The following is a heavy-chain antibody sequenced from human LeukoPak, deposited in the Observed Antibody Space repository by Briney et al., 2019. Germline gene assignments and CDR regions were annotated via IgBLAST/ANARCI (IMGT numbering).Heavy chain of an antibody. V-gene: IGHV4-59*01. CDR2: IFYSGGA. J-gene: IGHJ2*01. Sequence: SETLSLTCTVSGGSIRSYYWSWIRQPPGKGLEWIGYIFYSGGANYNPSLKSRVTISVDTSKNQFSLKLTSVTAADTAVYYCARVYYSNSFDYWYFDLWGRGTLVTVSS. CDR1: GGSIRSYY. CDR3: ARVYYSNSFDYWYFDL. D-gene: IGHD6-13*01.